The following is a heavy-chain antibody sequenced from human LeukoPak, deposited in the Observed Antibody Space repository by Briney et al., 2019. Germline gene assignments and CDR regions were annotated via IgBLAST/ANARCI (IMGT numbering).Heavy chain of an antibody. CDR1: GYTFTSYD. J-gene: IGHJ4*02. Sequence: ASVKLSCKASGYTFTSYDINWVRQATGQGLEWMGWMNPSSGHTGYAQNFQGRVTMTRDTSISTAYMELNSLTSEDTAVYYCARSPVGVRKKHDFWGQGTLVIVSS. D-gene: IGHD3-10*01. CDR2: MNPSSGHT. V-gene: IGHV1-8*01. CDR3: ARSPVGVRKKHDF.